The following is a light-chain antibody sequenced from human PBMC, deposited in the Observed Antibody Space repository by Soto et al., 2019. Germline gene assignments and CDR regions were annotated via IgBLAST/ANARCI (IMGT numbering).Light chain of an antibody. CDR3: QHYGSPPTYT. J-gene: IGKJ2*01. CDR1: QSVSGSY. CDR2: GAS. V-gene: IGKV3-20*01. Sequence: EIVLTQFPGTLSLSPGERATLFCRASQSVSGSYLAWYQQKPGQAPRLLIYGASSRDTGIPDRFSGSGSGTDFSLTISRLEPEDFAVYYCQHYGSPPTYTFGQGTKVDIK.